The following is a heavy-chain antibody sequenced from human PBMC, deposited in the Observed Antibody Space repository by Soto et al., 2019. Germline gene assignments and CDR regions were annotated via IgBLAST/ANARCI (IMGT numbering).Heavy chain of an antibody. CDR3: AKDPYSSGWYGRGYYYYYGMDV. D-gene: IGHD6-19*01. CDR1: GFTFSSYG. CDR2: ISYDGSNK. J-gene: IGHJ6*02. V-gene: IGHV3-30*18. Sequence: HPGGSLRLSCAASGFTFSSYGMHWVRQAPGKGLEWVAVISYDGSNKYYADSVKGRFTISRDNSKNTLYLQMNSLRAEDTAVYYCAKDPYSSGWYGRGYYYYYGMDVWGQGTTVTVSS.